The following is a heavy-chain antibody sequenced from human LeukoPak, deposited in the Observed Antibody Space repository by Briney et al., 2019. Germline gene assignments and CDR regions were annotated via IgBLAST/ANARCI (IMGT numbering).Heavy chain of an antibody. D-gene: IGHD2/OR15-2a*01. CDR2: IDHSGNT. Sequence: PSETLSLTCDVYGGSFSGYYWSWIRQPPGKGLEWIGEIDHSGNTNYSPSLKSRVTISLDTSKNQFSLRLNSVTAADTAVYARVRGSTFYIHYWGRGTLVTVSS. J-gene: IGHJ4*02. CDR1: GGSFSGYY. CDR3: VRGSTFYIHY. V-gene: IGHV4-34*01.